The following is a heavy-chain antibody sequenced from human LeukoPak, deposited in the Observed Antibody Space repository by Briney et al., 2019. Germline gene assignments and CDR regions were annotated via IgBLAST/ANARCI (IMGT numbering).Heavy chain of an antibody. V-gene: IGHV3-23*01. D-gene: IGHD3-22*01. J-gene: IGHJ4*02. CDR2: NSYGGGTT. CDR1: GFTFSSYA. CDR3: AKDAFIPFYYDSSGYPAVGVDFDY. Sequence: HTGGSLRLSCAASGFTFSSYAMSWVRQAPGKRLEWVSDNSYGGGTTYYAYSVKGRFTISRDNCKNTLFLQMNSMRAEDTAVYYCAKDAFIPFYYDSSGYPAVGVDFDYWGQGTLVTVSS.